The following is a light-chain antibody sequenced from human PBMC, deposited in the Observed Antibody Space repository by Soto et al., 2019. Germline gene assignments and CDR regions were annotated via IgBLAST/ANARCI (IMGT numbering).Light chain of an antibody. CDR3: QQSYSTPRA. J-gene: IGKJ1*01. CDR1: QSIARY. V-gene: IGKV1-39*01. Sequence: DIQMTQSPSSLSASVGDRVTITCRASQSIARYLNWYQQKPGKAPNLLIYAASSLQSGVPSRFSGSGYGTDFTLTINSLQPEYSATYYCQQSYSTPRAYGQGTKGEIK. CDR2: AAS.